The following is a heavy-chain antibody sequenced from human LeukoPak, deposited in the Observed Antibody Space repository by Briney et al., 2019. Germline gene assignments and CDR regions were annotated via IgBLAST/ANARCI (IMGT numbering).Heavy chain of an antibody. CDR2: IRYDGSNK. D-gene: IGHD6-13*01. CDR3: ANTGFSSSWYIVTLGYYNYMDV. V-gene: IGHV3-30*02. Sequence: SGGSLRLSCAASGFAFNSHGMHWVRQAPGKGLEWVAFIRYDGSNKYYADSVKGRFTISRDNSKNTLYLQMSSLRAEDTAVYYCANTGFSSSWYIVTLGYYNYMDVWGKGTTVTISS. CDR1: GFAFNSHG. J-gene: IGHJ6*03.